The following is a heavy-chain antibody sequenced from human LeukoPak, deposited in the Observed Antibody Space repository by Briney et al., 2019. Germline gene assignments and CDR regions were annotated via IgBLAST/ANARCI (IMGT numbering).Heavy chain of an antibody. D-gene: IGHD5-18*01. CDR2: ISSSGST. Sequence: SETLSLTCTVSGDSISSGDYYWSWIRQPAGKGLEWIGRISSSGSTNYNPSLKSRVTISVDTSKNQFSLKLSSVTAADTAVYYCARKRTLFHSWIQLSPLDYWGQGTLVTVSS. CDR3: ARKRTLFHSWIQLSPLDY. J-gene: IGHJ4*02. V-gene: IGHV4-61*02. CDR1: GDSISSGDYY.